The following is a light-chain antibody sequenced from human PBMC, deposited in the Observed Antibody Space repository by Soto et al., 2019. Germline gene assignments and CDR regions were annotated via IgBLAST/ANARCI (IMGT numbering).Light chain of an antibody. CDR1: QSVSSY. CDR3: QQRGNWPS. V-gene: IGKV3-11*01. Sequence: EIVLTQSPATLSFSPGERATLFCRASQSVSSYLAWYQQKPGQAPRLLIYDASNRATGIPARFSGSGSGTDFTLTISSLEPEDFALYYCQQRGNWPSFGGGTKVDIK. J-gene: IGKJ4*01. CDR2: DAS.